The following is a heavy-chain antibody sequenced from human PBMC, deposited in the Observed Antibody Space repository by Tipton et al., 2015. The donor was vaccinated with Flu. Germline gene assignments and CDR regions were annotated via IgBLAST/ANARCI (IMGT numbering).Heavy chain of an antibody. Sequence: CAASGFTFSSYAMSWVRQAPGKGLGWVSAISGSGDSTYYADSVKGRFTISRDKSKNTLYLQMNSLRAEDTAVYYCARTLFGVVIIGGGFDYWGQGTLVTVSS. CDR2: ISGSGDST. CDR3: ARTLFGVVIIGGGFDY. V-gene: IGHV3-23*01. D-gene: IGHD3-3*01. J-gene: IGHJ4*02. CDR1: GFTFSSYA.